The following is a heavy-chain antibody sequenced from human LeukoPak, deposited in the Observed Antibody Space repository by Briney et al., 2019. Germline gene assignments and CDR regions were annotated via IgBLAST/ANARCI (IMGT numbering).Heavy chain of an antibody. CDR1: GFTVSSNS. CDR2: ISGNSGRI. Sequence: GGSLRLSCTVSGFTVSSNSMSWVRQAPGKGLEWVSGISGNSGRIGYADSAKGRFTISRDNSKNTLYLEMNSLGAEDTAVYYCAKQFQIGVNYFDYWGQGTPVTVSS. V-gene: IGHV3-66*03. J-gene: IGHJ4*02. D-gene: IGHD3-22*01. CDR3: AKQFQIGVNYFDY.